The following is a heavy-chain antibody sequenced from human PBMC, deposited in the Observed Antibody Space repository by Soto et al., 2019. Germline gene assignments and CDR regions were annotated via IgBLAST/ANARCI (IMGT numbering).Heavy chain of an antibody. Sequence: EVRLLESGGGLVQPGGSLRLSCAASGFTFSSSAMSWVRQAPGKGLEWVSAISGSGDSTYSADSVKGRFTISRDNSKNTLYLQMNSLRAEDTALYYCVKDVWTDYYGGYWGQGTLVTVSS. CDR2: ISGSGDST. V-gene: IGHV3-23*01. J-gene: IGHJ4*02. CDR1: GFTFSSSA. CDR3: VKDVWTDYYGGY. D-gene: IGHD3-3*01.